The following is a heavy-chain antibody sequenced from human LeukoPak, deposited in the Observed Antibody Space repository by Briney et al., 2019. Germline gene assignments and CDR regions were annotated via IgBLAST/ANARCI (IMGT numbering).Heavy chain of an antibody. J-gene: IGHJ5*02. CDR1: GGSISSSSYY. Sequence: SETLSLSCTVSGGSISSSSYYWGWIRQPAGKGLEWIGRIYTSGSTNYNPSLKSRVTMSADTSKNQFSLKLSSVTAADTAVYYCARKGTGNWFDPWGQGTLVTVSS. CDR3: ARKGTGNWFDP. V-gene: IGHV4-61*02. CDR2: IYTSGST.